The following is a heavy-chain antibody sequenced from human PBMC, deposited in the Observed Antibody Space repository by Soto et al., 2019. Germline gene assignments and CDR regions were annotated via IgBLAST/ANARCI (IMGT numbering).Heavy chain of an antibody. CDR3: ASRPFYYYGLDV. Sequence: PSETLSLTCTVSGGSITTAGYSWSWIRQPPGKALEWLGYVYHTGNAYPKPSLKSRVTISLDRSKNQFSLKMTSVTAADTALYYCASRPFYYYGLDVWGQGTTVTVPS. J-gene: IGHJ6*02. CDR2: VYHTGNA. CDR1: GGSITTAGYS. V-gene: IGHV4-30-2*01.